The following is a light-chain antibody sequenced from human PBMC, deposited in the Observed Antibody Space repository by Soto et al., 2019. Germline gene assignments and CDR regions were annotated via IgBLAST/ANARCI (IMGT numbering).Light chain of an antibody. CDR1: QSVSNNY. V-gene: IGKV3-20*01. J-gene: IGKJ1*01. CDR3: QQYGSSGT. Sequence: EIVLTQSPGTLSLSPGERATLSCRASQSVSNNYLAWYQQKPGQAPRLLIYGASNRATGIPDRFSGSGTETDFTLTISRLEPVDFAVYYCQQYGSSGTFGQGTKVDIK. CDR2: GAS.